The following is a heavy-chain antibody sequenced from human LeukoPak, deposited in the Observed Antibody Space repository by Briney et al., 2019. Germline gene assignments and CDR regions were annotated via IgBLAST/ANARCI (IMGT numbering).Heavy chain of an antibody. CDR3: ARIEWERLGRAFDI. Sequence: GGSLRLSCAASGFTVSDNYMTWVRQAPGKGLEWVSSIYSAGATHYAESVKGRFAISRDNSKNTLYLQMNSLRAEDMAVYYCARIEWERLGRAFDIWGQGTMVTVSS. CDR2: IYSAGAT. D-gene: IGHD1-26*01. J-gene: IGHJ3*02. CDR1: GFTVSDNY. V-gene: IGHV3-53*01.